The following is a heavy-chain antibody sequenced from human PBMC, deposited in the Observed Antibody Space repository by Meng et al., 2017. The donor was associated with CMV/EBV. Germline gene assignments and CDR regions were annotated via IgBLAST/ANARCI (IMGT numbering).Heavy chain of an antibody. CDR3: ARDLYDSSGYPAYGMDV. D-gene: IGHD3-22*01. Sequence: GSLRLSCTVSGASVATDSYYWGWIRQPPGKGLEWIGYIYNTGSTKYNPSLKSRVTMSVDTSKNQFSLKLSSVTAADTAVYYCARDLYDSSGYPAYGMDVWGQGTTVTVSS. CDR2: IYNTGST. V-gene: IGHV4-61*01. J-gene: IGHJ6*02. CDR1: GASVATDSYY.